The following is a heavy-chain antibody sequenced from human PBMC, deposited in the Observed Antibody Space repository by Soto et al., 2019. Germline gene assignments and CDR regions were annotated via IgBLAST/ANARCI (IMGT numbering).Heavy chain of an antibody. J-gene: IGHJ3*02. CDR3: APHVYCSGGSCQYDAFGI. V-gene: IGHV3-23*01. D-gene: IGHD2-15*01. CDR1: GITFSNYM. CDR2: ITAAGDGT. Sequence: EVQVLESGGGLVQPGGSLRLSCEASGITFSNYMMTWIRQAPGKGLEWVSTITAAGDGTYYADSVKGRFTMSRETSKNTLYLQMNSLRAEDTAVYYCAPHVYCSGGSCQYDAFGIRGHGTMVTVSS.